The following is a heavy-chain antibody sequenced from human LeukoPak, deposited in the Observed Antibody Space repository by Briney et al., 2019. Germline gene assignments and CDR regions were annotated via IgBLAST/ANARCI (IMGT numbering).Heavy chain of an antibody. CDR1: GGSISSGSYY. CDR2: IYTSGST. Sequence: NPSETLSLTCTVSGGSISSGSYYWSWIRQPAGQGLEWIGRIYTSGSTNYNPSLKSRVTISVDTSKNQFSLKLSSVTAADTAVYYCARDREQWLTSDAFDIWGQGTMVTVSS. D-gene: IGHD6-19*01. J-gene: IGHJ3*02. V-gene: IGHV4-61*02. CDR3: ARDREQWLTSDAFDI.